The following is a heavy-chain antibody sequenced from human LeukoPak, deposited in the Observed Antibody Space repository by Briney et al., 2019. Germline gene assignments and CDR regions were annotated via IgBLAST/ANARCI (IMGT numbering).Heavy chain of an antibody. J-gene: IGHJ6*03. D-gene: IGHD2-2*01. CDR2: ISSSSSTI. CDR1: GGSFSGYN. V-gene: IGHV3-48*01. Sequence: PSETLSLTCAVYGGSFSGYNWSWIRQPPGKGLEWVSYISSSSSTIYYADSVKGRFTISRDNAKNSLYLQMNSLRAEDTAVYYCARDGVVVVPAARVYYYYMDVWGKGTTVTVSS. CDR3: ARDGVVVVPAARVYYYYMDV.